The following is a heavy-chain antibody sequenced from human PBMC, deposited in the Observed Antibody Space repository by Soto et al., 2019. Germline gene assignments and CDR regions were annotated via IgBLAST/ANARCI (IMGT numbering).Heavy chain of an antibody. D-gene: IGHD2-8*01. CDR2: IYPGDSDT. Sequence: GESLKISCNGSGYSFTSYWIGWVRQMPGKGLEWMGIIYPGDSDTRYSPSFQGQVTISADKSISTAYLQWSSLKASDTAMYYCARGGRDCTNGVCYSHYYYYGMDVWGQGTTVTVSS. CDR3: ARGGRDCTNGVCYSHYYYYGMDV. J-gene: IGHJ6*02. CDR1: GYSFTSYW. V-gene: IGHV5-51*01.